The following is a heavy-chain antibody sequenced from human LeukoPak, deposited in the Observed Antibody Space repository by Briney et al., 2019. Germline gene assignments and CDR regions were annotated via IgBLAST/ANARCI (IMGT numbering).Heavy chain of an antibody. J-gene: IGHJ5*02. D-gene: IGHD3-10*01. CDR3: ARVIGSKFDP. CDR2: IIPILGIA. Sequence: ASVKVSCKASGGTFSSYTISWVRQAPGQGLEWMGRIIPILGIANYAQKFQGRVTMTRDTSTSTVYMELSSLRSEDTAVYYCARVIGSKFDPWGQGTLVTVSS. CDR1: GGTFSSYT. V-gene: IGHV1-69*02.